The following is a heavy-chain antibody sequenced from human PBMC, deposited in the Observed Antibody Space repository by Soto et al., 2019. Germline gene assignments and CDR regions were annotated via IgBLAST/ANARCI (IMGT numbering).Heavy chain of an antibody. CDR3: ASGPGPSSSGAGAY. V-gene: IGHV3-74*03. CDR1: GFIFSLYW. Sequence: GGSLRLSCEASGFIFSLYWMHWVRQDPGKGPVWVSRINEDGVPSTCANSVKGRFTISRDNDKNTLYLQLYILRVEDTAMYYCASGPGPSSSGAGAYWGPGTQVTVSS. D-gene: IGHD3-16*01. J-gene: IGHJ4*02. CDR2: INEDGVPS.